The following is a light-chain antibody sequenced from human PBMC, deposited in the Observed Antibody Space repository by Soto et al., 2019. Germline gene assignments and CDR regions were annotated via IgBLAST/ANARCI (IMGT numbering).Light chain of an antibody. CDR1: QDVSRY. CDR2: AAS. J-gene: IGKJ3*01. CDR3: QQLNSYVFA. V-gene: IGKV1-9*01. Sequence: DIQLTQSPSFLSASVGDRVTITCRASQDVSRYLAWYQQKPGKAPNLLIYAASTLRSGVPSRFSGSGSETEFTLTISSLQPEDSATYYCQQLNSYVFAFGPGTKVDI.